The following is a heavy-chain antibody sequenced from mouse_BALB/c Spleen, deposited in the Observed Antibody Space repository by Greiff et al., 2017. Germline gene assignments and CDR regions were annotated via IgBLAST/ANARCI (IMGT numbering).Heavy chain of an antibody. CDR2: ISSGSSTI. J-gene: IGHJ4*01. V-gene: IGHV5-17*02. CDR1: GFTFSSFG. Sequence: EVKVVESGGGLVQPGGSRKLSCAASGFTFSSFGMHWVRQAPEKGLEWVAYISSGSSTIYYADTVKGRFTISRDNPKNTLFLQMTSLRSEDTAMYYCARGVNGAMDYWGQGTSVTVSS. CDR3: ARGVNGAMDY.